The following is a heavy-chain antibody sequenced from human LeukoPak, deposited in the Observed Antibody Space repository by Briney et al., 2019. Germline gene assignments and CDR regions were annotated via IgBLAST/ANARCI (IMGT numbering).Heavy chain of an antibody. V-gene: IGHV3-30*02. CDR3: AKDSDYYDSSRSEYFDY. J-gene: IGHJ4*02. Sequence: GGSLRLSCAASGFTFSSYGMHWVRQAPGKGLEWVAFIRYDGSNKYYADSVKGQFTISRDNSKNTLYLQMNSLRAEDTAVYYCAKDSDYYDSSRSEYFDYWGQGTLVTVSS. D-gene: IGHD3-22*01. CDR2: IRYDGSNK. CDR1: GFTFSSYG.